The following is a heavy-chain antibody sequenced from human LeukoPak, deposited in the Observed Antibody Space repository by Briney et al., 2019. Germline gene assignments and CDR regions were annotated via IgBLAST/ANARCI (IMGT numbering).Heavy chain of an antibody. J-gene: IGHJ4*02. D-gene: IGHD6-6*01. V-gene: IGHV3-11*04. CDR2: ISSSGSTI. CDR3: ARAVRDSSSHFDY. Sequence: GGSLRLSCAASGFTFSDYYMSWLGQAQGRGLEGVSYISSSGSTIYYADSVKGRFTISRDNAKNSLYLQMNSLRAEDTAVYYCARAVRDSSSHFDYWGQGTLVTVSS. CDR1: GFTFSDYY.